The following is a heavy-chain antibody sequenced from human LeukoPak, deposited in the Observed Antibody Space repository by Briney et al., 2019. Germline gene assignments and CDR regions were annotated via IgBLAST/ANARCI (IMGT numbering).Heavy chain of an antibody. J-gene: IGHJ6*03. D-gene: IGHD3-10*01. CDR1: GGSISSSTYY. Sequence: PSETLSLTCTVSGGSISSSTYYWGWIRQPPGKGLGWIGNIYYSGSTYYNPSLKSRVTISVDTSKNQFSLRLSSVTAADTAVYYCASVRRGFGEFSKYYSYYYMDVWGKGTTVTISS. CDR3: ASVRRGFGEFSKYYSYYYMDV. CDR2: IYYSGST. V-gene: IGHV4-39*01.